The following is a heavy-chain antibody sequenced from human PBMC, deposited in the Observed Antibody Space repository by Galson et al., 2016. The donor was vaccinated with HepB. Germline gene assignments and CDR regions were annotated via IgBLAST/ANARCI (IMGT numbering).Heavy chain of an antibody. Sequence: SVKVSCKASGGTVGSYGINWVRQAPGQGLEWMGGIIPIFGTANYAQKFQGRVTITADASTNIVYMEISSLRSEDTAVYYCAREASWNYNAGHYGMDVWGQGTTVTVSS. V-gene: IGHV1-69*13. J-gene: IGHJ6*02. CDR3: AREASWNYNAGHYGMDV. D-gene: IGHD1-7*01. CDR1: GGTVGSYG. CDR2: IIPIFGTA.